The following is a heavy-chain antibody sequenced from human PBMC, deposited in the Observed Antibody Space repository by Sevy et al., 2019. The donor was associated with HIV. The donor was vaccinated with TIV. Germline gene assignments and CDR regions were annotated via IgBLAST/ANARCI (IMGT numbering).Heavy chain of an antibody. CDR3: AKEWTLLSDWYGEFDY. D-gene: IGHD6-19*01. CDR2: ISNSGANT. Sequence: GGSLRLSCAASGFTFTNYGMHWVRQAPGKGLEWVSGISNSGANTDYADSVMGRFTDSRDNSKNTVYLQLNSLRAEDTAIYYCAKEWTLLSDWYGEFDYWGQGTLVTVSS. CDR1: GFTFTNYG. J-gene: IGHJ4*02. V-gene: IGHV3-23*01.